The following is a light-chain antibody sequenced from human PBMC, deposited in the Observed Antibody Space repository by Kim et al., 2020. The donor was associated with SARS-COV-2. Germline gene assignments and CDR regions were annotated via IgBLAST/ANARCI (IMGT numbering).Light chain of an antibody. Sequence: SYELTQPPSVSVAPGKTARITCGGDNIGSNSVHWYQKKSGQAPVLVMHFDSDRPAEIPERFSASKSGNTATLTINKVEAGDEADYYCQVWDTSSDYQYVFGTGTKVTVL. V-gene: IGLV3-21*04. CDR2: FDS. CDR1: NIGSNS. CDR3: QVWDTSSDYQYV. J-gene: IGLJ1*01.